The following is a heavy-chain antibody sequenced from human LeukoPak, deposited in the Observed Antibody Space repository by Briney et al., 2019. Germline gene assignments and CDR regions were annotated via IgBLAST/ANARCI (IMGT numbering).Heavy chain of an antibody. J-gene: IGHJ4*02. CDR2: IQYSGIT. CDR1: GGTVSGGGHY. CDR3: ARGRGWGYGVDC. V-gene: IGHV4-61*08. D-gene: IGHD4/OR15-4a*01. Sequence: SETLSLTCTVSGGTVSGGGHYWSWNRQPPGKGLEYVGNIQYSGITNYNPSLESRVTISVDTPQNQFSLRLSSVTAADTAVYYCARGRGWGYGVDCWGQGTLVTVSS.